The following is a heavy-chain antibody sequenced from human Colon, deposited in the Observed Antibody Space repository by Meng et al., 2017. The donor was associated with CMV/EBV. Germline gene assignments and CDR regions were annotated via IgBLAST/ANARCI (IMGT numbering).Heavy chain of an antibody. J-gene: IGHJ4*02. V-gene: IGHV1-2*02. CDR1: GYTFTDNY. CDR3: ARGKNYYDSSGYRKGLDY. D-gene: IGHD3-22*01. CDR2: INPNSGGT. Sequence: QVQLVQSVAEVKKPGASVKVSSKASGYTFTDNYMHWVRQAPGQGLEWMGWINPNSGGTNYAQKFQGRVTMTRDTSISTAYMELSRLRSDDTAVYYCARGKNYYDSSGYRKGLDYWGQGTLVTVSS.